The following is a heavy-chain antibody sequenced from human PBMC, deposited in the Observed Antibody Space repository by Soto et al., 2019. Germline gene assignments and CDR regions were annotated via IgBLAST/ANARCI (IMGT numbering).Heavy chain of an antibody. V-gene: IGHV4-59*01. CDR2: IYYSGST. D-gene: IGHD3-9*01. Sequence: SGAPSPTRPVSGGSLRWYFWGRVRPPPGEGLEWIGYIYYSGSTNYNPSLKSRVTISVDTSKNQFSLKLSSVTAADTAVYYCTGGSGDILTGSPTGNFDYWGQGTLVTVSS. CDR1: GGSLRWYF. J-gene: IGHJ4*02. CDR3: TGGSGDILTGSPTGNFDY.